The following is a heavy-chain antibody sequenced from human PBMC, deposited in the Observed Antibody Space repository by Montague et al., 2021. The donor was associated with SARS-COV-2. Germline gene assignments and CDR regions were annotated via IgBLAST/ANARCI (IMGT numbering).Heavy chain of an antibody. CDR1: GVSVNNYY. CDR3: VGDFYYTDDYFQGTFDV. V-gene: IGHV4-59*02. D-gene: IGHD2/OR15-2a*01. Sequence: SETLSLTCSVSGVSVNNYYWAWIRQTPEKGLEWIGYIYYTGSTNYNPSLRNQITITIDTSANQFSLKLRSVPPADTAGYYCVGDFYYTDDYFQGTFDVWGHGTVVSVSS. J-gene: IGHJ3*01. CDR2: IYYTGST.